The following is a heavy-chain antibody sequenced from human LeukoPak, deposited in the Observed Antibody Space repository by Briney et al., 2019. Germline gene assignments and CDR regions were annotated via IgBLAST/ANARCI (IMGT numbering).Heavy chain of an antibody. V-gene: IGHV3-21*01. J-gene: IGHJ4*02. CDR1: GFTFSTYS. CDR3: ARDHYYDSSKGWIDY. D-gene: IGHD3-22*01. Sequence: PGGSLRLSCAASGFTFSTYSMTWVRQAPGKGLEWVSSISSSSSYIYYADSVKGRFTISRDNAKNSLQLQMNSLRAEDTAVYYCARDHYYDSSKGWIDYWGQGTLVTVSS. CDR2: ISSSSSYI.